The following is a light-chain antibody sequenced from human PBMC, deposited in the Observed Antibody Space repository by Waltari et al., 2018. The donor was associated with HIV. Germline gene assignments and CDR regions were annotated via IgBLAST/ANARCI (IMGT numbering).Light chain of an antibody. CDR3: QSADSSGSYVV. CDR1: ALPKKY. CDR2: KDT. J-gene: IGLJ2*01. V-gene: IGLV3-25*03. Sequence: SYGLTQPPSVSVSPGQTARITCSGDALPKKYAYWYQQKPGQAPVVVIYKDTERPSRITERFSASISGTTVTLTITGVQAEDEADYYCQSADSSGSYVVFGGGTKLTVL.